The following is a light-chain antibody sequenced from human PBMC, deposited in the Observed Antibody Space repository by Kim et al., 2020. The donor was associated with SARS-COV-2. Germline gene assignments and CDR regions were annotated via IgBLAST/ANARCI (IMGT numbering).Light chain of an antibody. J-gene: IGLJ1*01. CDR1: SLRSYY. Sequence: SSELTQDPAVSVALGQTVRITCQGDSLRSYYASWYQQKPGQAPVLVIYGKNNRPSGIPDRFSGSSSVNTASLTITGAQAEDEADYYCNSRDSRGNHYVFG. CDR2: GKN. V-gene: IGLV3-19*01. CDR3: NSRDSRGNHYV.